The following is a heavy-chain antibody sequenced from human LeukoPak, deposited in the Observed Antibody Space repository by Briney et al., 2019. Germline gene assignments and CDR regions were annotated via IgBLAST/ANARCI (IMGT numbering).Heavy chain of an antibody. J-gene: IGHJ4*02. CDR3: ARDRRYGYYFDY. CDR1: GFTFDDYA. D-gene: IGHD5-18*01. V-gene: IGHV3-9*01. CDR2: ISWNSGSI. Sequence: GGSLRLSCAASGFTFDDYAMHWVRQAPGKGLEWVSGISWNSGSIDYADSVKGRFTISRDNAKNSLYLQMNSLRAEDTAVYYCARDRRYGYYFDYWGQGILVTVSS.